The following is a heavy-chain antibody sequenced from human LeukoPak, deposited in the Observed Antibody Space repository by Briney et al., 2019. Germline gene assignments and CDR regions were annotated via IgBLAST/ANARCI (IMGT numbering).Heavy chain of an antibody. V-gene: IGHV4-39*01. CDR3: ARHPSGGYYYDSSGYYYYFDY. Sequence: SETLSLTCTVSGGSISSSSYYWGWIRQPPGKGLEWIGSIYYSGSTYYNPSLKSRVTISVDTSKNQFSLKLSSVTAADTAVYYCARHPSGGYYYDSSGYYYYFDYWGQGTLVTVSS. J-gene: IGHJ4*02. D-gene: IGHD3-22*01. CDR1: GGSISSSSYY. CDR2: IYYSGST.